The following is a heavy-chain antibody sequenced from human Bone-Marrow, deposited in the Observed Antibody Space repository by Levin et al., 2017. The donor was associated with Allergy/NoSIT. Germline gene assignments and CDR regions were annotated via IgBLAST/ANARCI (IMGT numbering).Heavy chain of an antibody. D-gene: IGHD3-10*01. CDR2: IIPAFGST. Sequence: SVKVSCKASGGRFSNYAISWVRQAPGQGLEWMGGIIPAFGSTNYAQKFQGRVTIIADESTSTAYMELRSLKSEDTAVYYCAKARDGYYGSGSFDFWGQGTLLTVSS. V-gene: IGHV1-69*13. J-gene: IGHJ4*02. CDR1: GGRFSNYA. CDR3: AKARDGYYGSGSFDF.